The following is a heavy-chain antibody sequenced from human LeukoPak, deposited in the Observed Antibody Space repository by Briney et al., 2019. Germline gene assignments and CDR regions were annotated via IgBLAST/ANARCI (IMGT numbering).Heavy chain of an antibody. CDR3: AKDCVDGSGSYYNGDAFDI. CDR2: IKQDGTKK. CDR1: GFTFTTYW. J-gene: IGHJ3*02. Sequence: PGGSLRLSCAASGFTFTTYWLGWVRQPPGKGLEWVANIKQDGTKKSYADFVEGRFTISRDNAKNSLYLQMNSLRAGDTAVYYCAKDCVDGSGSYYNGDAFDIWGQGTMVTVSS. V-gene: IGHV3-7*03. D-gene: IGHD3-10*01.